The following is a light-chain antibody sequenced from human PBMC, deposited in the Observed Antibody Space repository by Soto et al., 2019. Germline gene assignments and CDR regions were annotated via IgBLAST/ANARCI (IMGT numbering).Light chain of an antibody. CDR2: GAS. CDR3: QQYYSSPWT. J-gene: IGKJ1*01. Sequence: EIVLTQSPGTLSFSPGERATLSCRASQSISSSYLAWYQQKPGQAPRLLIYGASSRATGTPDRFSGSGSGTDFTLTISRLEPEDFAVYYCQQYYSSPWTFGLGTKVDI. CDR1: QSISSSY. V-gene: IGKV3-20*01.